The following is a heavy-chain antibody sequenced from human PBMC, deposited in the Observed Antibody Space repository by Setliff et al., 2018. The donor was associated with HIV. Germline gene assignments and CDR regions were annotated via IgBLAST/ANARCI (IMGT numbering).Heavy chain of an antibody. CDR3: ARHSPSDS. V-gene: IGHV4-59*08. Sequence: SETLSLTCTVSSDSIRFYYWTWIRQPPGKGLEWIGNVYYTGSTNYNPSLKSRVTISADASKNQFSLKLKSVTAADTAVYFCARHSPSDSWGQGTLVTVSS. CDR1: SDSIRFYY. J-gene: IGHJ5*01. CDR2: VYYTGST.